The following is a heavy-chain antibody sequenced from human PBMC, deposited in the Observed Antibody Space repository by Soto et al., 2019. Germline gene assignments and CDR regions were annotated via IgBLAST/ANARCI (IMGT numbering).Heavy chain of an antibody. J-gene: IGHJ6*02. V-gene: IGHV4-34*01. CDR1: GGSCSGYY. CDR3: ARGHPHQIVRGGGGMDV. D-gene: IGHD6-6*01. Sequence: PSVMMSVTCSVDGGSCSGYYLSWISQHPGKGLEWIGEINHSGSTNYNPSLKSRVTISVDTSKNQFSLKLSSVTAADTAVYYCARGHPHQIVRGGGGMDVWGQGTTVTVSS. CDR2: INHSGST.